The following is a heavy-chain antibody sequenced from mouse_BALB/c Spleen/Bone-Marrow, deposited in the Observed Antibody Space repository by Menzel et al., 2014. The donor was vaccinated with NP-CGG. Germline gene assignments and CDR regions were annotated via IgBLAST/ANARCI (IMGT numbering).Heavy chain of an antibody. J-gene: IGHJ2*01. D-gene: IGHD3-2*01. CDR1: GYTFTSYW. CDR2: IDPSDSYT. Sequence: QVQLQQSGAELVKPGASAKMSCKASGYTFTSYWMHWVKQRPGQGLEWIGVIDPSDSYTSYNQKFKGKATLTVDTSSSTAYMQLSSLTSEDSAVYFCTRQTARATSLDYWGQGTTLTVSS. CDR3: TRQTARATSLDY. V-gene: IGHV1S127*01.